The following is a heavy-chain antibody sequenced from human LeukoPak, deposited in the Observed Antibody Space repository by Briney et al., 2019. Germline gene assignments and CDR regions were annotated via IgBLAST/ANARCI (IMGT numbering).Heavy chain of an antibody. CDR1: GYTFTGYY. Sequence: ASVKVSCKASGYTFTGYYMHWVRQAPGQGREWMGWINPNSGNTGYAQKLQGRVTMTRNTSISTAYMELSSLRSEDTAVYYCARGATTRYDAFDIWGQGTMVTVSS. J-gene: IGHJ3*02. V-gene: IGHV1-8*02. D-gene: IGHD2-15*01. CDR2: INPNSGNT. CDR3: ARGATTRYDAFDI.